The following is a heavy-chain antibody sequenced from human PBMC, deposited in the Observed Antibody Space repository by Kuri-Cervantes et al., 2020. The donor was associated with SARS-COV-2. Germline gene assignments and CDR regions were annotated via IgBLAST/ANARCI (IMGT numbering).Heavy chain of an antibody. J-gene: IGHJ4*02. CDR3: ARGGCSGTSCYQYYFDY. CDR2: ISSNGGST. D-gene: IGHD2-2*01. V-gene: IGHV3-64*01. CDR1: GFTFSSYA. Sequence: GGSLRLSCAASGFTFSSYAMHWVRQAPGKGLEYVSAISSNGGSTYYANSVKGRFTISRDNSKNTLYLQMGSLRAEDMAVYYCARGGCSGTSCYQYYFDYWGQGTLVTVSS.